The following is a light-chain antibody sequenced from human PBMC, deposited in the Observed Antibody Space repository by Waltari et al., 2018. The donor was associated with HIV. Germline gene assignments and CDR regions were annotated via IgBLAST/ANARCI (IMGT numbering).Light chain of an antibody. CDR1: SSDVGGYHY. CDR3: SSYTSTSTGV. Sequence: QSALTQPASVSVSPGQSLTIPCTGTSSDVGGYHYVSWYQQHPGKAPNFMIYEVSNRPSGVSKRFSGSKSGNTASLTISGLQAEDEADYYCSSYTSTSTGVFGTGTKVTVL. V-gene: IGLV2-14*01. CDR2: EVS. J-gene: IGLJ1*01.